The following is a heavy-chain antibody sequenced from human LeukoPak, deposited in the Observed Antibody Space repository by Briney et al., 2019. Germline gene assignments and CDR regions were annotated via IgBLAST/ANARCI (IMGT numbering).Heavy chain of an antibody. J-gene: IGHJ4*02. CDR3: ARDLAAARLDF. CDR2: ISYDGSNK. CDR1: GFTFSSYG. V-gene: IGHV3-30*03. Sequence: GGSLRLSCAASGFTFSSYGMHWVRQAPGKGLEWVAVISYDGSNKYYADSVKGRFTISRDNSKNTLYLQMNSLRAEDTAVYYCARDLAAARLDFRGQGTLVTVSS. D-gene: IGHD6-6*01.